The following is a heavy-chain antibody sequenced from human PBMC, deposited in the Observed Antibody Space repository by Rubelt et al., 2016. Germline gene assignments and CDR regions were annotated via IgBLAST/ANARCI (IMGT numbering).Heavy chain of an antibody. J-gene: IGHJ4*02. D-gene: IGHD3-10*01. V-gene: IGHV4-59*12. CDR1: GGSLSGFY. Sequence: QVQLQQSGPGLVKPSETLSLSCSVSGGSLSGFYWSWIRQPPGKGLEWIGNVYSGGTTNYNPSLKSRVTISVDTSKNQFSLKLSSVTAADTAVYYCAREGMVRGELNFDYWGQGTLVTVSS. CDR3: AREGMVRGELNFDY. CDR2: VYSGGTT.